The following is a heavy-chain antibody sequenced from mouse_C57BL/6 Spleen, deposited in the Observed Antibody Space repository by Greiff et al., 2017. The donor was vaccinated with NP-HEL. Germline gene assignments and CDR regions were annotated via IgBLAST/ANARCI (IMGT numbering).Heavy chain of an antibody. CDR2: IDPSDSNT. V-gene: IGHV1-69*01. CDR1: GYTFTSYW. CDR3: TKTRRWDY. J-gene: IGHJ4*01. Sequence: QVQLQQPGAELVMPGASVKLSCKASGYTFTSYWMHWVKQRPGQGLEWIGEIDPSDSNTNYNQKFKGKATLTVDKSSSTAYMQLSSLTSEDSAVYYCTKTRRWDYWGQGTSVTVSS.